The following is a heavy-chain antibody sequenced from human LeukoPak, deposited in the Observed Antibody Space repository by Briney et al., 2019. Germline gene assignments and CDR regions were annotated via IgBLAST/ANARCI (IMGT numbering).Heavy chain of an antibody. Sequence: KTSETLSLTCTVSGGSISSYYWSWIRQPPGKGLEWIGYIYYSGSTNYNPSLKSRVTISVDTSKNQFSLKLSSVTAADTAVYYCAGGYSYGSFDYWGQGTLVTVSS. J-gene: IGHJ4*02. CDR3: AGGYSYGSFDY. CDR1: GGSISSYY. D-gene: IGHD5-18*01. V-gene: IGHV4-59*08. CDR2: IYYSGST.